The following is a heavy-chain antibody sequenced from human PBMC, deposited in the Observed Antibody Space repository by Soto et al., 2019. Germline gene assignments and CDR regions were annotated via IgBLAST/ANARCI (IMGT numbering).Heavy chain of an antibody. CDR3: ARHRDSYGSGDFDY. CDR1: GGSISSYY. D-gene: IGHD5-18*01. J-gene: IGHJ4*02. Sequence: SETLSLTCTVSGGSISSYYWSWIRQPPGKGLEWIGYIYYTGSTNYNPSHKSRVTISVDTSKNQFSLKVSSVTAADTAVYYCARHRDSYGSGDFDYWGQGTLVTVSS. V-gene: IGHV4-59*08. CDR2: IYYTGST.